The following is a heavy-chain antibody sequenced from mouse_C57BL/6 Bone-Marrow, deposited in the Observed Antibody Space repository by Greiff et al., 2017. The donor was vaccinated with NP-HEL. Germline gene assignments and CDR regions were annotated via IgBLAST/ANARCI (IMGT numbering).Heavy chain of an antibody. Sequence: VKLVESGAELVRPGASVTLSCKASGYTFTDYEMHWVKQTPVHGLEWIGAIAPETGGTAYNQKFKGKAILTADKSSSTAYMELRSRTSEDSAVYDSTRGIWRLGNFAYWGQGTLVTVSA. CDR3: TRGIWRLGNFAY. D-gene: IGHD1-1*02. J-gene: IGHJ3*01. CDR1: GYTFTDYE. CDR2: IAPETGGT. V-gene: IGHV1-15*01.